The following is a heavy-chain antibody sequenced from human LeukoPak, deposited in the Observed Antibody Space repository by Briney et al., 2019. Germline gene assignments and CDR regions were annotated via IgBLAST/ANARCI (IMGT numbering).Heavy chain of an antibody. J-gene: IGHJ6*02. Sequence: GESLQISFQASGCNFITYWIGWVRPMPGKGLEWVGIIYPADCDTRFSPSFQGQVTVSADRSIHTPYLQWRSLEASDTAIYYCARLGYTYGLPPYYYFDMDIWGQGTTVTVSS. CDR1: GCNFITYW. CDR2: IYPADCDT. V-gene: IGHV5-51*01. D-gene: IGHD5-18*01. CDR3: ARLGYTYGLPPYYYFDMDI.